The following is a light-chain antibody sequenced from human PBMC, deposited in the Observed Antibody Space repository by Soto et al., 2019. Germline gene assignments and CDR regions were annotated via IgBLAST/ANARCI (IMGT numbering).Light chain of an antibody. J-gene: IGKJ4*01. Sequence: VVLTQSPATLSVSPGERATLYCRASQSIRTELAWYQQKPGQAPRLLIYDASIMATSIPTRFSASGSGTDFTLIITSLQSEDSAVYYCQQYHVWPPFTFGGGTKVEIK. CDR3: QQYHVWPPFT. CDR2: DAS. CDR1: QSIRTE. V-gene: IGKV3-15*01.